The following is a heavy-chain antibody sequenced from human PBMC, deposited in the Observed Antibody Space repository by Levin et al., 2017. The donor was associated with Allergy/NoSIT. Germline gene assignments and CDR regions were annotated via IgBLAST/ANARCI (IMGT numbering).Heavy chain of an antibody. Sequence: KRSGPTLVKPTQTLTLTCTFSGFSLSTTGVGVGWIRQPPGKALEWLALIYWDDDKRYSPSLKSRLTITKDTSKNQVVLTMTNMDPVDTATYYCAHFDYYDSSGYHRHFDYWGQGTLVTVSS. J-gene: IGHJ4*02. V-gene: IGHV2-5*02. CDR1: GFSLSTTGVG. CDR2: IYWDDDK. D-gene: IGHD3-22*01. CDR3: AHFDYYDSSGYHRHFDY.